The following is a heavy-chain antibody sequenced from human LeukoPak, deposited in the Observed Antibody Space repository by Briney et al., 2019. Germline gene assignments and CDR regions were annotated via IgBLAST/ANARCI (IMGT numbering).Heavy chain of an antibody. CDR3: ARREMATIKSSYAFDI. CDR1: GGSFSGYY. V-gene: IGHV4-34*01. D-gene: IGHD5-24*01. Sequence: SETLSLTCAVYGGSFSGYYWSWIRQPPGKGLEWIGEINHSGSTNYNPSLKSRVTISVDTSKNQFSLKLSSVTAADTAVYYCARREMATIKSSYAFDIWGQGTMVTVSS. J-gene: IGHJ3*02. CDR2: INHSGST.